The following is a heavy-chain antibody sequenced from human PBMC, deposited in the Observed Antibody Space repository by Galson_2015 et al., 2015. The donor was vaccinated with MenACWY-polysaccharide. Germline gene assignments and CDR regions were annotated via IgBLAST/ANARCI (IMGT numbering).Heavy chain of an antibody. V-gene: IGHV3-15*01. CDR1: GFTFSNAW. D-gene: IGHD3-10*01. Sequence: SLRLSCATSGFTFSNAWMSWVRQASGKGLEWVGRIKGKYNGGTTDYAAPVKGRFSISRDDSQSTAYLQMNSLRTDDTGIYYCTTWGRDVYWGQGTVVTVSP. CDR3: TTWGRDVY. J-gene: IGHJ4*02. CDR2: IKGKYNGGTT.